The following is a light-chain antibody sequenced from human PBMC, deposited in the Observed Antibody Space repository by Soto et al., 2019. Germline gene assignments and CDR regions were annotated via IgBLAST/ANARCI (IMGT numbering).Light chain of an antibody. V-gene: IGKV1-39*01. CDR3: QQSYSTPIT. CDR1: QSISNY. Sequence: DIQMTQSPSSVSASVGDRISITCRASQSISNYLNWYQQKPGKAPKLLIYAASSLQSGVPSRFSGSGSGTDFTLTISSLQPEEFATYYCQQSYSTPITFGQGTRLEIK. J-gene: IGKJ5*01. CDR2: AAS.